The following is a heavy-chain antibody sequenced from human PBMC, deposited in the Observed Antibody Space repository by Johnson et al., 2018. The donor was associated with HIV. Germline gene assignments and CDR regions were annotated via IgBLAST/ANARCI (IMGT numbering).Heavy chain of an antibody. CDR2: IGGSGGST. D-gene: IGHD6-13*01. Sequence: VQLVESGGGLVQPGGSLRLSCAASGFTFSSYAMSWVRQAPGKGLEWVSAIGGSGGSTYYADSVKGRFTISRDNAKNSLYLQMNSLRAEDTAVYYCARLGSSSWYGDDAFDIWGQGTMVTVSS. J-gene: IGHJ3*02. CDR3: ARLGSSSWYGDDAFDI. CDR1: GFTFSSYA. V-gene: IGHV3-23*04.